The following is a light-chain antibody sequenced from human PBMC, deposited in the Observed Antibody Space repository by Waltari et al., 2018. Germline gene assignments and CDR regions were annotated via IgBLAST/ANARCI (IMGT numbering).Light chain of an antibody. V-gene: IGKV1-33*01. CDR2: DSS. CDR3: QQYLLFWT. CDR1: KSITNY. J-gene: IGKJ1*01. Sequence: DIQMTQSPSSLSASVGDRVTITCQASKSITNYLNWYQQKPGKAPKLLIYDSSNLETGVPSRFSGSGSGTDFTFTISSLQPEDIATYFCQQYLLFWTFGQGTRVEIK.